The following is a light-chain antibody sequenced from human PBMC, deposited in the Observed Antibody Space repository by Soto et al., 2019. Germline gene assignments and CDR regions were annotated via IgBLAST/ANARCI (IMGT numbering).Light chain of an antibody. J-gene: IGKJ1*01. CDR3: QQYNNWPSWT. CDR1: QSISIH. V-gene: IGKV3-15*01. CDR2: GAS. Sequence: EIVMTQSPATLSVSPGERATLSCRASQSISIHLAWYQQKPGQAPRLLIYGASTRDTGTPARFSGSGSGTEFTLTISRLQYEDFAVYYCQQYNNWPSWTFGQGTKVEIK.